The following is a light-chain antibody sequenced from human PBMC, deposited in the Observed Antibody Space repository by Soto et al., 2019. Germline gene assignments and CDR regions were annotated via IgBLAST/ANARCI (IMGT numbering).Light chain of an antibody. Sequence: EIVLTQSPGTLSLSPGERATLSCRASQSLSSSYLAWHQQKPGQAPRLVIYGAYNRATGIPPRFSGSGSGTDFTLTISSLEPEDFAVYYCQQRFNWQVTFGQGTRLEIK. V-gene: IGKV3D-20*02. CDR2: GAY. J-gene: IGKJ5*01. CDR1: QSLSSSY. CDR3: QQRFNWQVT.